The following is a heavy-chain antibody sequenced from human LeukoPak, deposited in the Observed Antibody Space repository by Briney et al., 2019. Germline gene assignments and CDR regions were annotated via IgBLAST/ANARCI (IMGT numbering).Heavy chain of an antibody. V-gene: IGHV3-23*01. CDR3: ARDLVDTILSGSYPLDP. CDR2: ISDSGGST. CDR1: GFTFSTYA. D-gene: IGHD1-26*01. J-gene: IGHJ5*02. Sequence: GGSLRLSCAASGFTFSTYAMSWVRQAPGKGLEWVSAISDSGGSTFYADSVQGRFTISRDNSQNTLYLQMNSLRAEDTAVYYCARDLVDTILSGSYPLDPWGQGTLVTVSS.